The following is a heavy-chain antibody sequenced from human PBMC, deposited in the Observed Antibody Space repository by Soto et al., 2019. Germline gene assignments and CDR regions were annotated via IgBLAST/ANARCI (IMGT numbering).Heavy chain of an antibody. CDR1: GGSLSGNN. V-gene: IGHV4-34*01. D-gene: IGHD6-19*01. CDR3: ARGLSTVAMFDGFDI. Sequence: PSETLSLTCVVNGGSLSGNNWSWIRQPPGKGLEWIGDINHGGNTHYNPSLMSRVTMSVDTSKRQFSLQLTSVTAADTALYFCARGLSTVAMFDGFDIWGQGXVVTVSS. CDR2: INHGGNT. J-gene: IGHJ3*02.